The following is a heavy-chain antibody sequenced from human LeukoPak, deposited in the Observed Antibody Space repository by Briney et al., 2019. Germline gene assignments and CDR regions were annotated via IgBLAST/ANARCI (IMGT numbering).Heavy chain of an antibody. CDR1: GGSFSGYY. V-gene: IGHV4-34*01. J-gene: IGHJ5*02. CDR3: ARGRSVGLWFGHWFDP. D-gene: IGHD3-10*01. Sequence: SETLSLTCAVYGGSFSGYYWSWIRQPPGKGLEWIGEINHSGSTNYNPSLKSRVTISVDTSKNQFSLKLSSVTAADTAVYYCARGRSVGLWFGHWFDPWGQGTLVTVSS. CDR2: INHSGST.